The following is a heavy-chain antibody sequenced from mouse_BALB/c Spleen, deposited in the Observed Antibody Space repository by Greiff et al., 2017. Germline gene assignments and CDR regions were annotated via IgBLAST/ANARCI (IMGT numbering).Heavy chain of an antibody. CDR1: GFAFTSYD. CDR2: ISRGGGST. Sequence: EVKLVESGAGLVKPGGSLTLSCAASGFAFTSYDMSWVRQTPEKRLEWVAYISRGGGSTYYPDTVTGRFTISRDNAKNTLYLQMSSLKSEDTAMYYCARQPFTTGDPLDYWGQGTTLTVSA. J-gene: IGHJ2*01. V-gene: IGHV5-12-1*01. D-gene: IGHD1-1*01. CDR3: ARQPFTTGDPLDY.